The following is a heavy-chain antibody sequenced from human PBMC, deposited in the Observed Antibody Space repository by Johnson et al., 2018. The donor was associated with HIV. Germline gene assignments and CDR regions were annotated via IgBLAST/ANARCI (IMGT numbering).Heavy chain of an antibody. CDR2: IKQDGSEK. CDR1: GITFSSYW. CDR3: AREMPHDDAFYI. D-gene: IGHD2-2*01. J-gene: IGHJ3*02. V-gene: IGHV3-7*05. Sequence: VQLVESGGGLVQPGGSLRLSCAASGITFSSYWMSWVRQAPGKGLEWVANIKQDGSEKYYLDSVKGRFTISRDNAKNSLYLQMNSLRAEDTAVYYCAREMPHDDAFYIWGQGTMVTVSS.